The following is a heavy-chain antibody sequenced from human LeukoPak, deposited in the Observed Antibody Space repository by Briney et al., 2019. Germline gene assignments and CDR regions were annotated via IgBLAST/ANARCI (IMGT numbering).Heavy chain of an antibody. CDR3: ARDDGAGHWFFDL. J-gene: IGHJ2*01. CDR1: GFTFSSYA. D-gene: IGHD6-19*01. CDR2: ISYDGSNK. V-gene: IGHV3-30*04. Sequence: GGSLRLSCAASGFTFSSYAMHWVRQAPGKGLEWVAVISYDGSNKYYADSVKGRFTIYRDDSRNMVFLQMNSLRAEDTALYYCARDDGAGHWFFDLWGRGTLVTVSS.